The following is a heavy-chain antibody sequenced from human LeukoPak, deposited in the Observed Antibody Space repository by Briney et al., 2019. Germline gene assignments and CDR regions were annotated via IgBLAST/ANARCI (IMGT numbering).Heavy chain of an antibody. J-gene: IGHJ5*02. CDR3: ARGYDYVWGSYRYRLRWFDP. D-gene: IGHD3-16*02. V-gene: IGHV4-34*01. CDR2: INHSGST. CDR1: GGSLSGYY. Sequence: SETLSLTCAVYGGSLSGYYWSRIHQPPGKGLEWIGEINHSGSTNYNPSLKSRVTISVDTSKNQFSLKLSSVTAADTAVYYCARGYDYVWGSYRYRLRWFDPWGQGTLVTVSS.